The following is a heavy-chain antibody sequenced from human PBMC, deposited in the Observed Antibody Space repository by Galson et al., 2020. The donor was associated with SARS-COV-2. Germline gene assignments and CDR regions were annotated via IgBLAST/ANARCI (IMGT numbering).Heavy chain of an antibody. CDR2: IHSTGNT. Sequence: SETLSLTCTVSGDSISNDDFYWSWIRQTPGTGLGWIGDIHSTGNTYYNPSLMSRGTMSVDTSKNQFSLRLTSVTTADTAVYFCARTSSTATREYYFDYWGQGTLVTVSS. V-gene: IGHV4-30-4*01. CDR1: GDSISNDDFY. J-gene: IGHJ4*02. CDR3: ARTSSTATREYYFDY. D-gene: IGHD4-17*01.